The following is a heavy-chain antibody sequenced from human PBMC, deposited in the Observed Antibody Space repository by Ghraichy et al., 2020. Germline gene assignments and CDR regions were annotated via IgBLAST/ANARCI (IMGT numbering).Heavy chain of an antibody. D-gene: IGHD3-9*01. CDR2: IYSDGST. J-gene: IGHJ6*02. V-gene: IGHV3-53*01. CDR3: AREYYDVLTGLGYGMDV. CDR1: GFIVSINY. Sequence: GGSLRLSCAASGFIVSINYMTWVRQAPGKGLEWVSVIYSDGSTYYADSVKGRFTISRDNSKNTVYVQMNSLRAEDTAVYYRAREYYDVLTGLGYGMDVWGQGTTVTVSS.